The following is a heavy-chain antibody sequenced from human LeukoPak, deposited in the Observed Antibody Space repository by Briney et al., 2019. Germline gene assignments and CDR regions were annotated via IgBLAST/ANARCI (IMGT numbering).Heavy chain of an antibody. V-gene: IGHV1-8*01. CDR3: ASGSSSGGGFDY. CDR1: GYTFTSYD. D-gene: IGHD6-6*01. Sequence: GSVKVSCKASGYTFTSYDINWVGQATGQGLEWMGWMNPNSGNTGYAQKFQGRVTMTRNTSISTAYMELSSLRSEDTAVYYCASGSSSGGGFDYWGQGTLVTVST. J-gene: IGHJ4*02. CDR2: MNPNSGNT.